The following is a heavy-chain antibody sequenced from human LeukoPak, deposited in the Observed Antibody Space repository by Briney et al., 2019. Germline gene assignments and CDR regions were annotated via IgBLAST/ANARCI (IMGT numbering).Heavy chain of an antibody. CDR3: ARPGSGSYYKPSFTYGMDV. D-gene: IGHD3-10*01. V-gene: IGHV1-18*01. J-gene: IGHJ6*02. CDR1: GYTFTSYG. CDR2: ISAYNGNT. Sequence: ASVKVSCKASGYTFTSYGISWVRQAPGQGLEWMGWISAYNGNTNYAQKVQDRVTMTTDTSTSTAYMELRSLRSDDTAVYYCARPGSGSYYKPSFTYGMDVWGQGTTVTVSS.